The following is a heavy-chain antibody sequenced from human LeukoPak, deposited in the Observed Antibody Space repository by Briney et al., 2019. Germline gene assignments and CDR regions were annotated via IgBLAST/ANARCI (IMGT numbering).Heavy chain of an antibody. CDR1: GYTFTSYH. J-gene: IGHJ3*02. V-gene: IGHV1-46*01. CDR3: ARVGTVVAFDI. CDR2: INPSGGST. D-gene: IGHD1-26*01. Sequence: GASVKVSFKASGYTFTSYHMHWVRQAPGQGLAWVGIINPSGGSTSYAQKFQARVTMTRDMSTSTVYVELSSLRCEDTAVYYCARVGTVVAFDIWGQGTMVTVS.